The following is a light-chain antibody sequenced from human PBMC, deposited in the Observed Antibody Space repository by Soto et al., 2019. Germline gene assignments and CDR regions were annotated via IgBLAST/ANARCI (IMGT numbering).Light chain of an antibody. V-gene: IGLV2-14*01. Sequence: QSALTQPASVSGSPGQSITISCTGTSSDVAGYDYVSGYQQHPGKAPKLMIYNVRNRPSGVSNRFSGSKAGNTPSLTISGLQAEDEDAYYCRSYTSSSTVVFGGGTKLTVL. CDR2: NVR. J-gene: IGLJ2*01. CDR3: RSYTSSSTVV. CDR1: SSDVAGYDY.